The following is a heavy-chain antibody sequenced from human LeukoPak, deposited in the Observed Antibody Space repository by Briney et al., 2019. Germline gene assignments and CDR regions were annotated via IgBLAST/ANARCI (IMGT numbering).Heavy chain of an antibody. CDR1: GFTFSGSA. CDR3: TRHPTYYYDSSGYYYHDAFDI. Sequence: GGSLRLSCAASGFTFSGSAMHWVRQASGKGLEWVGRIRSKANSYATAYAASVKGRFTISRDDSKNTAYLQMNSLKTEDTAVYYCTRHPTYYYDSSGYYYHDAFDIWGQGTMVTVSS. CDR2: IRSKANSYAT. J-gene: IGHJ3*02. V-gene: IGHV3-73*01. D-gene: IGHD3-22*01.